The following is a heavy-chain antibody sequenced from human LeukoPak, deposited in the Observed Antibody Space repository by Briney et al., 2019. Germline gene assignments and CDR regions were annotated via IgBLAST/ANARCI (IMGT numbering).Heavy chain of an antibody. CDR1: GNTFTNYY. Sequence: ASVKVSCKAAGNTFTNYYMHWVRQAPGQGLEWMGIINPRAGTTTYAQKVQGRVTMTRDTSTSTVYMELSSLRSEDTAVYYCARDGDENSRSWSWFDPWGQGNLVTVSS. V-gene: IGHV1-46*01. CDR3: ARDGDENSRSWSWFDP. CDR2: INPRAGTT. J-gene: IGHJ5*02. D-gene: IGHD6-13*01.